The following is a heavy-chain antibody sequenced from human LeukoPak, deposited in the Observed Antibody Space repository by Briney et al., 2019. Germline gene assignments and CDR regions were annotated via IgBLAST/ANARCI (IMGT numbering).Heavy chain of an antibody. J-gene: IGHJ4*02. D-gene: IGHD2-2*02. CDR2: INHSGST. Sequence: SETLSLTCAVYGGSFSGYYWSWIRQPPGKGLEWIGEINHSGSTNYNPSLKSRVTISVDTSKNQLSLKLSSVTAADTAVYYCARTGVVPAAIAFDYWGQGTLVTVSS. V-gene: IGHV4-34*01. CDR1: GGSFSGYY. CDR3: ARTGVVPAAIAFDY.